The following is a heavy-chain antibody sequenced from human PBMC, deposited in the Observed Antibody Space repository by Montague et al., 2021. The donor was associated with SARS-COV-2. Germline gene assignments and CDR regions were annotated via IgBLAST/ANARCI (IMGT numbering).Heavy chain of an antibody. CDR2: LSSSGST. CDR3: ARPGGVSGWFYFDD. Sequence: SETLSLTCIVSGESIDRDTYYWGWIRQSPGKGVEWIGSLSSSGSTYYNPSLRSRVTISMDTSKNHFSLKVNSVTATDTAVYFCARPGGVSGWFYFDDWGQGTLVSVSS. CDR1: GESIDRDTYY. V-gene: IGHV4-39*02. D-gene: IGHD6-19*01. J-gene: IGHJ4*02.